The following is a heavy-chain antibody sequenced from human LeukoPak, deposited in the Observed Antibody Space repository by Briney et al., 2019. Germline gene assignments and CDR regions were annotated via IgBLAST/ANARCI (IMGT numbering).Heavy chain of an antibody. J-gene: IGHJ4*02. Sequence: PSETLSLTCAVYGGSFSGYYWSWIRQPPGKGLEWIGEINHSGSTNYNPSLKSRVTISVDTSKNQFSLKLSSVTAADTAVYYCARPTRGDTAMVNYFDYWGQGTLVTVS. CDR1: GGSFSGYY. CDR2: INHSGST. V-gene: IGHV4-34*01. CDR3: ARPTRGDTAMVNYFDY. D-gene: IGHD5-18*01.